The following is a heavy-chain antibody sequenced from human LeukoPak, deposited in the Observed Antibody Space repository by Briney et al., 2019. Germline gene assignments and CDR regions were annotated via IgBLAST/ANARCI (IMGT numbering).Heavy chain of an antibody. V-gene: IGHV6-1*01. D-gene: IGHD2-15*01. CDR1: GDSVSSNNGA. Sequence: SQTLSLTCAISGDSVSSNNGAWNWIRQSPSRGLEWLGRTFYRSKWYNDYAESLISRITISPVTSKNQFSLQLYSVTPEDTAVYYCARDVGTTGRHTFDYWGQGTLVTVSS. CDR2: TFYRSKWYN. CDR3: ARDVGTTGRHTFDY. J-gene: IGHJ4*02.